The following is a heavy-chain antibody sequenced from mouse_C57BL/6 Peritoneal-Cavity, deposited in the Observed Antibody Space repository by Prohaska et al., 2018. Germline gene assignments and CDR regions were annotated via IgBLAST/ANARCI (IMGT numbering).Heavy chain of an antibody. J-gene: IGHJ2*01. V-gene: IGHV1-18*01. CDR2: INPKYGGT. Sequence: EVQLQQPGPELVKPGASVKIPCKASGYTFTAYNMDCVNRRHGKSLEWSGDINPKYGGTSYNQKFKDKATLNVDKSASTAYMELRSLTSEETGAYYCGRGSNSEDEGGQPTT. D-gene: IGHD2-5*01. CDR3: GRGSNSEDE. CDR1: GYTFTAYN.